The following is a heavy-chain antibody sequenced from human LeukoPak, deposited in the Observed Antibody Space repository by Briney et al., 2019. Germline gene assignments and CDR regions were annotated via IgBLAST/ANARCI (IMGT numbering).Heavy chain of an antibody. CDR1: GGSFSGYY. CDR2: IYTSGST. D-gene: IGHD1-26*01. J-gene: IGHJ4*02. Sequence: PSETLSLTCAVYGGSFSGYYWSWIRQPAGKGLEWIGRIYTSGSTNYNPSLKSRVTMSVDTSKNQFSLKLSSVTAADTAVYYCATASYFPALDYWGQGTLVTVSS. CDR3: ATASYFPALDY. V-gene: IGHV4-59*10.